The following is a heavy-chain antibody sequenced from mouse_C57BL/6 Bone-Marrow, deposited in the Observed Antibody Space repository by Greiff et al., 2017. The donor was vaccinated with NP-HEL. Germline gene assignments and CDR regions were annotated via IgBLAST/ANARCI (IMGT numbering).Heavy chain of an antibody. Sequence: EVKLVESGGGLVQPGGSLKLSCAASGFTFSDYGMAWVRQAPRKGPEWVAFISNLAYSIYYADTVTGRFTISRENAKNTLYLEMSSLRSEDTAMYYCARTYYGTAWFAYWGQGTLLTVSA. CDR1: GFTFSDYG. D-gene: IGHD1-1*01. CDR2: ISNLAYSI. J-gene: IGHJ3*01. V-gene: IGHV5-15*01. CDR3: ARTYYGTAWFAY.